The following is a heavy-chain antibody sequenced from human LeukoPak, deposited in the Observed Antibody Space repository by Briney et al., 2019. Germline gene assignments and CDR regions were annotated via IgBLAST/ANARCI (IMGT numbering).Heavy chain of an antibody. J-gene: IGHJ3*02. CDR2: IYTSGST. CDR3: ARVIRSGGNSEAFDI. CDR1: GGSISSGHYF. V-gene: IGHV4-61*02. Sequence: PSETLSLTCTVSGGSISSGHYFWTWIRQPAGKGLEWIGRIYTSGSTNYNPSLKSRVTMSVDTSKNQFSLKLSSVTAADTAVYYCARVIRSGGNSEAFDIWGQGTMVTVSS. D-gene: IGHD4-23*01.